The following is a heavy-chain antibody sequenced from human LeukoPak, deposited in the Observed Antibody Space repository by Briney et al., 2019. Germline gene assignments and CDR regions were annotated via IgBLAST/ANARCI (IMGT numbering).Heavy chain of an antibody. J-gene: IGHJ4*02. Sequence: GGSLRLSCAASGFTFSSYSMNWVRQAPGKGLEWVSYISSSSSTIYYADSVKGRFTISRDNAKNSLYLQMNSLRAEDTAVYYCARDAPTYYYDSSGYYRVYFDYWGQGTLVTVSS. V-gene: IGHV3-48*01. CDR1: GFTFSSYS. CDR3: ARDAPTYYYDSSGYYRVYFDY. CDR2: ISSSSSTI. D-gene: IGHD3-22*01.